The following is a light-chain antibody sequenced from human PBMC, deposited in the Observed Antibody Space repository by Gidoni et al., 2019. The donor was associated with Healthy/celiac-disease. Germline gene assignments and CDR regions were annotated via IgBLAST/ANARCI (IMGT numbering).Light chain of an antibody. V-gene: IGKV3-15*01. Sequence: EIVMTQSPATLSVSPGERATLSCRASQSVSSNLAWYQQKPGQAPRLLISGASTSATGIPARFSGSGSGTEFTLTISSLQSEDVAVYYCQQYNNWPPLTFGGGTKVEIK. J-gene: IGKJ4*01. CDR2: GAS. CDR3: QQYNNWPPLT. CDR1: QSVSSN.